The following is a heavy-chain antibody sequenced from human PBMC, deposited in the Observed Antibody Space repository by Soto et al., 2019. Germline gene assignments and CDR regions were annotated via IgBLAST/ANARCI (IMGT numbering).Heavy chain of an antibody. V-gene: IGHV4-59*08. J-gene: IGHJ4*02. D-gene: IGHD3-10*01. Sequence: PSETLSLTCTVSGGSISSYYWSWIRQPPGKGLEWIGYIYYSGSTNYNPSLKSRVTISVDTSKNQFSLKLSSVTAADTAVYYCARPYSFGSRSYDNRPFDFWGQGTLVTVSS. CDR1: GGSISSYY. CDR2: IYYSGST. CDR3: ARPYSFGSRSYDNRPFDF.